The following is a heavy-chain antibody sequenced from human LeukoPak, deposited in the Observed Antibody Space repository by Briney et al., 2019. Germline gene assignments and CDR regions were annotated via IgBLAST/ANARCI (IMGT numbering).Heavy chain of an antibody. CDR1: GYTFTGYY. V-gene: IGHV1-2*02. J-gene: IGHJ4*02. Sequence: ASVKVSCKASGYTFTGYYMHWVRPAPRQGLEWMGWINPNSGGTNYAQKFQGRVTMTRDTSISTAYMELSRLRSDDTAVYYCARSGQYSSSSGEDYWGQGTLVTVSS. CDR2: INPNSGGT. D-gene: IGHD6-6*01. CDR3: ARSGQYSSSSGEDY.